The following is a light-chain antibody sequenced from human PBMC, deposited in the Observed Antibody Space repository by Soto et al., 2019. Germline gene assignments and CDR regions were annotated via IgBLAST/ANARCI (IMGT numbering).Light chain of an antibody. CDR3: SSYTRSSTSVV. CDR2: DVS. CDR1: SSDVGGYNY. J-gene: IGLJ2*01. V-gene: IGLV2-14*01. Sequence: QSALTQPASVSGSPGQSITISCTGTSSDVGGYNYVSWYQQHPGKAPKLMIYDVSNRSSGVSNRFSGSKSGNTASLTISGLQAEDASDYYCSSYTRSSTSVVFGGGTQLTVL.